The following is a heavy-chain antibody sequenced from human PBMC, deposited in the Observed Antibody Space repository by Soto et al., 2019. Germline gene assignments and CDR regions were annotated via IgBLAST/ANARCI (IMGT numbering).Heavy chain of an antibody. CDR1: GFTVSNNF. CDR2: IYAGGTT. CDR3: ARSGARYCYGGWYYFDY. D-gene: IGHD2-15*01. V-gene: IGHV3-53*04. Sequence: PGGSLRLSCAASGFTVSNNFLTWVRQAPGKGLEWVSIIYAGGTTYYADSVKGRFTISRHNSRNTLYLQMNSLRPEDTAVYYCARSGARYCYGGWYYFDYWGQGTLVTVSS. J-gene: IGHJ4*02.